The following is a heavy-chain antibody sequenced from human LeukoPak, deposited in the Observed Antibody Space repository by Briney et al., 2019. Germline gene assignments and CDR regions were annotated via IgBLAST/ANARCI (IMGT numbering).Heavy chain of an antibody. CDR1: GFTFSTFW. CDR3: ARDRWASAGRRDYYYYGMDV. J-gene: IGHJ6*02. Sequence: PGGSLRLSCAASGFTFSTFWMSWVRQAPGKGLEWVANIKQDGSEKYYVDSVRGRFTISRDNAKNSLYVKMNALRAEDTAVYYCARDRWASAGRRDYYYYGMDVWGQGTTVTVSS. V-gene: IGHV3-7*05. D-gene: IGHD1-26*01. CDR2: IKQDGSEK.